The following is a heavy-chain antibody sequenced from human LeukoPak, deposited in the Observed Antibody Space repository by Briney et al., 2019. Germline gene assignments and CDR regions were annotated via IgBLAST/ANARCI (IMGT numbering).Heavy chain of an antibody. Sequence: GGSLRLSCAASGFTFTSYNMNWVRQAPGKGLEWVSLISSSTNYIYYADSVKGRFTISRDNAKNSLYLQMNSLRAEDTAVYYCVRDRGRYDSSGYYYEGYFDYWGQGTLVTVSS. V-gene: IGHV3-21*01. CDR1: GFTFTSYN. CDR3: VRDRGRYDSSGYYYEGYFDY. J-gene: IGHJ4*02. D-gene: IGHD3-22*01. CDR2: ISSSTNYI.